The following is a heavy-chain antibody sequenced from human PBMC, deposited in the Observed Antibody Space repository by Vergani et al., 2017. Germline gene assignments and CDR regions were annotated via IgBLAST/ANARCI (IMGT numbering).Heavy chain of an antibody. V-gene: IGHV4-59*01. CDR2: IYYSGST. Sequence: QVQLQESGPGLVKPSETLSLTCTVSGGSISSYYWSWIRQPPGKGLEWIGYIYYSGSTNYNPSLKSRVTISVDTSKKQFSLKLSSVTAADTAVYYCARPSYYYDSSGWAFDIWGQGTMVTVSS. D-gene: IGHD3-22*01. J-gene: IGHJ3*02. CDR1: GGSISSYY. CDR3: ARPSYYYDSSGWAFDI.